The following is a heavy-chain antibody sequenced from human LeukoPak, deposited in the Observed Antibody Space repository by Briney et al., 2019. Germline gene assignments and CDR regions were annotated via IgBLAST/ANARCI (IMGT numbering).Heavy chain of an antibody. V-gene: IGHV4-61*02. Sequence: SETLSLTCTVSGGSISSGSYYWSWIRQPAGKGLEWIGRIYTSGSTNYNPSLKSRVTISVDTSKNQFSLKLTSVTAADTAVYYCAKEVVSYCSSTSCYSDAFDIWGQGTVVTVSS. J-gene: IGHJ3*02. D-gene: IGHD2-2*02. CDR2: IYTSGST. CDR3: AKEVVSYCSSTSCYSDAFDI. CDR1: GGSISSGSYY.